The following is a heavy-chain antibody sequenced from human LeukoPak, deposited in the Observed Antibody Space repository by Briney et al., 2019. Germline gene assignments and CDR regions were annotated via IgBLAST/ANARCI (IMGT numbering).Heavy chain of an antibody. Sequence: SETLSLTCAVYGGSISSYYWSWIRQPPGKGVEWIGYIYYSGSTNYNPSLKSRVTISVDTSKNQFSLKLSSVTAADTAVYYCARLGNYGAMGYWGQGTLVTVSS. CDR1: GGSISSYY. V-gene: IGHV4-59*01. CDR3: ARLGNYGAMGY. J-gene: IGHJ4*02. CDR2: IYYSGST. D-gene: IGHD4-17*01.